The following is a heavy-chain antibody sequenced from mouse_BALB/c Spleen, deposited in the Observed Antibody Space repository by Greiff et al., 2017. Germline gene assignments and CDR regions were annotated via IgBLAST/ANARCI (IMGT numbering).Heavy chain of an antibody. D-gene: IGHD1-1*01. Sequence: VQGVESGPGLVAPSQSLSITCTVSGFSLTSYGVHWVRQPPGKGLEWLGVIWAGGSTNYNSALMSRLSISKDNSKSQVFLKMNSLQTDDTAMYYCAREDYYGSSYYYAMDYWGKGTSVTVSS. CDR1: GFSLTSYG. V-gene: IGHV2-9*02. CDR3: AREDYYGSSYYYAMDY. J-gene: IGHJ4*01. CDR2: IWAGGST.